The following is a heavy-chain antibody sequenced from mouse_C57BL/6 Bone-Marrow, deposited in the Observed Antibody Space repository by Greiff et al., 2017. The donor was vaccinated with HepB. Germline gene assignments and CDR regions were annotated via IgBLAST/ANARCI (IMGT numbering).Heavy chain of an antibody. Sequence: EVQGVESGGGLVQSGRSLRLSCATSGFTFSDFYMEWVRQAPGKGLEWIAASRNKANDYTTEYSASVKGRFIVSRDTSQSILYLQMNALRAEDTAIYYCARDANLTYDGRGYAMDYWGQGTSVTVSS. CDR2: SRNKANDYTT. CDR3: ARDANLTYDGRGYAMDY. D-gene: IGHD2-3*01. CDR1: GFTFSDFY. V-gene: IGHV7-1*01. J-gene: IGHJ4*01.